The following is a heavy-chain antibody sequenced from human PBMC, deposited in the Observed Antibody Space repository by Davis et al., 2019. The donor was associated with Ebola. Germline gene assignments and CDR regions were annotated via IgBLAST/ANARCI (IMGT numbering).Heavy chain of an antibody. CDR3: ARHKPPRGYYYYYMDV. D-gene: IGHD3-10*01. J-gene: IGHJ6*03. Sequence: GESLKISCKNSGYGFTNYWIGWVRQMPGKGLEWMGIIYPADSDTRYSPSFQGQVTISADKSISTAYLQWSSLKASDTAMYYCARHKPPRGYYYYYMDVWGKGTTVTVSS. CDR1: GYGFTNYW. CDR2: IYPADSDT. V-gene: IGHV5-51*01.